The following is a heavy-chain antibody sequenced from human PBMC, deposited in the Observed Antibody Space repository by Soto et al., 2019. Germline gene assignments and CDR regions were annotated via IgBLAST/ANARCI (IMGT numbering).Heavy chain of an antibody. CDR3: GRDAVTKRDFYYYGMDV. CDR2: ISYSGST. Sequence: QVQLQESGPGLVKPSQTLSLTCTVSGGSIKNSGYYWSWIRQHPEKGLEWISYISYSGSTDYAPSLKSRVTMSVDTSKNQFSLNLTSVTAADTAVYYCGRDAVTKRDFYYYGMDVWGRGTTVIVSS. J-gene: IGHJ6*02. CDR1: GGSIKNSGYY. D-gene: IGHD4-4*01. V-gene: IGHV4-31*03.